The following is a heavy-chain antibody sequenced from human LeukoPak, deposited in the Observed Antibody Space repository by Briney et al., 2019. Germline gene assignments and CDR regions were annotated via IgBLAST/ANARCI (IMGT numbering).Heavy chain of an antibody. CDR1: GFTFSSYG. CDR3: ARDRGQWELLAFDY. D-gene: IGHD1-26*01. V-gene: IGHV3-33*01. Sequence: GGSLRLSCAPSGFTFSSYGMHWVRQAPGKGLEWVAVIWYDGSNKYYADSVKGRFTISRDNSKNTLYLQMNSLRAEDTAVYYCARDRGQWELLAFDYWGQGTLVSASS. J-gene: IGHJ4*02. CDR2: IWYDGSNK.